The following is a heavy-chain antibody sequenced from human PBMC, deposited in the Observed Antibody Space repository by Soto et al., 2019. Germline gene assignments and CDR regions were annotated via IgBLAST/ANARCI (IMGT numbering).Heavy chain of an antibody. J-gene: IGHJ4*02. CDR3: ARYPDSSGYFDY. V-gene: IGHV4-39*01. CDR2: IYYSGST. D-gene: IGHD3-22*01. CDR1: GGSISSSSYY. Sequence: SETLSLTCTVSGGSISSSSYYWGWIRQPPGKGLEWIGSIYYSGSTYYNPSLKSRVTISVDTSKNQFSLKLSSVTAAGTAVYYCARYPDSSGYFDYWGQGTLVTVSS.